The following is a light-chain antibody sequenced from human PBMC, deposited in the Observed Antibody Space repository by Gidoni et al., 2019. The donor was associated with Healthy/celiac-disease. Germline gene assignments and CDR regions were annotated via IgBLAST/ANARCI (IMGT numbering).Light chain of an antibody. CDR2: EVS. CDR3: SSYTSSSTLDVV. V-gene: IGLV2-14*01. J-gene: IGLJ2*01. CDR1: SSDVGGYNY. Sequence: QSALTQPASVSGSPGPSLTISCTGTSSDVGGYNYVSWYQQHPGKAPKLMIYEVSNRPSGVSNRFSGSKSGNTASLTISGLQAEDEADYYCSSYTSSSTLDVVFGGGTKLTVL.